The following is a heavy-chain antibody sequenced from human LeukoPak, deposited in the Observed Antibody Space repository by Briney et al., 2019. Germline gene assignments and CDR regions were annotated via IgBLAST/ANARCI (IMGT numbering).Heavy chain of an antibody. J-gene: IGHJ4*02. Sequence: TLSLTCTVSGGSISSGDYYWSWIRQPPGKGLEWIGYMFYSGSTYYNPSLQSRVTTSADTSKNQFSLKLSSVTAADTAVYYCASYHSLAYFDYWGQGTLVTVSS. CDR3: ASYHSLAYFDY. D-gene: IGHD2-2*01. V-gene: IGHV4-30-4*01. CDR2: MFYSGST. CDR1: GGSISSGDYY.